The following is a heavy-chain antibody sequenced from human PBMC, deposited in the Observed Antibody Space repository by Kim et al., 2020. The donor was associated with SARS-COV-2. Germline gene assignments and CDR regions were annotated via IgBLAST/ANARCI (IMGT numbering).Heavy chain of an antibody. J-gene: IGHJ6*01. D-gene: IGHD3-10*01. CDR3: SRVRHYGSTSYALDF. Sequence: NTVKGRFTISRDNSRNTLSLQMGSLRADDMAVYYCSRVRHYGSTSYALDFWGQGTTVTVSS. V-gene: IGHV3-64*01.